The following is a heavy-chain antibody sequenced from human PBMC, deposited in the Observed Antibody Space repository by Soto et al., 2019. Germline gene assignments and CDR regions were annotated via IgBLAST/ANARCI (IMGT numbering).Heavy chain of an antibody. D-gene: IGHD6-19*01. V-gene: IGHV3-23*01. CDR1: GFTFRRYA. CDR2: ISGSGGTT. CDR3: GKTANGWFSAFDI. J-gene: IGHJ3*02. Sequence: EVQLLESGGGLVQPAGSLSLSCAASGFTFRRYAMSWVRQAPGKGLEWVSAISGSGGTTYYADSVKGRFTFSRDNSKNTLYLQINSLRAEETAVYYCGKTANGWFSAFDIWGQWTMVSVS.